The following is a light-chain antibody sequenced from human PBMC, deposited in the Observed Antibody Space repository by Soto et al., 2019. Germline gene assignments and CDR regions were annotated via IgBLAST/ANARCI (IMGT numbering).Light chain of an antibody. V-gene: IGKV3D-15*01. CDR3: QQYNNWPLT. CDR2: GAS. CDR1: QSVSSS. Sequence: EIVLTQSPGTLSLSPGEGATLSCRASQSVSSSYIAWYQQRPGQTPSLLIYGASTRATGIPDRFSGSGSGTEFTLTVSSLQSEDIAVYFCQQYNNWPLTFGGGTKVDIK. J-gene: IGKJ4*01.